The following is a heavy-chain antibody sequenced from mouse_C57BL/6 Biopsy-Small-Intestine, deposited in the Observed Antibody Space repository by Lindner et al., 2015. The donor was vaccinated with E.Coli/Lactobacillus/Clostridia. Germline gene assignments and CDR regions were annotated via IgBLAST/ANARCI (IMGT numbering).Heavy chain of an antibody. J-gene: IGHJ4*01. CDR2: INPFNDGT. Sequence: VQLQESGPELVKPGASVKMSCKASGYTFTSYVIHWVKQKPGQGLEWIGYINPFNDGTKYNETFKGKATLTSDKSSSTAFMELSSLTSEDSAVYYCARQLIYAMDYWGQGTSVTVSS. CDR3: ARQLIYAMDY. V-gene: IGHV1-14*01. CDR1: GYTFTSYV. D-gene: IGHD1-1*01.